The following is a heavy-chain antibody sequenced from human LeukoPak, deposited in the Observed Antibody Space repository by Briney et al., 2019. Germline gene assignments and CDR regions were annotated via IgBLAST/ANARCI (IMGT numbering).Heavy chain of an antibody. V-gene: IGHV3-20*04. CDR1: GFTFSSYS. CDR3: ARDQGSGYAIDY. CDR2: LNWNGAST. J-gene: IGHJ4*02. Sequence: PGGSLRLSCAASGFTFSSYSMNWVRQAPGKGLEWVSGLNWNGASTGYADSVKGRFTISRDNAKNSLYLQMNSLRAEDTAVYYCARDQGSGYAIDYWGQGTLVTVSS. D-gene: IGHD5-12*01.